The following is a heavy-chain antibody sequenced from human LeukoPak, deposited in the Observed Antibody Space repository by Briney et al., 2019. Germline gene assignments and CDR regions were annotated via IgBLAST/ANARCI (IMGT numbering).Heavy chain of an antibody. Sequence: PGGSLRLSCSASGFTFSDYDMNWIRQAPGKGLEWISAISGRSSHTYYGDSVKGRFSISRDNAKNLLYLQMKGLGAEDTAVYYCGRAFPPLRTSSAGDLWGQGTLVTVSS. V-gene: IGHV3-21*06. CDR3: GRAFPPLRTSSAGDL. CDR2: ISGRSSHT. D-gene: IGHD3-16*01. CDR1: GFTFSDYD. J-gene: IGHJ4*02.